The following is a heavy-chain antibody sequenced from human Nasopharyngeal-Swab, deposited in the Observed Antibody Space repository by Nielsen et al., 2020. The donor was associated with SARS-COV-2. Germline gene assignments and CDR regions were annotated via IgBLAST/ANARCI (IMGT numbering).Heavy chain of an antibody. CDR2: INPSTGAT. CDR1: GYPFSTYF. CDR3: ATSKASNLDY. Sequence: ASVKVSCKVSGYPFSTYFIHWVRQAPGQGLEWMGIINPSTGATLYAQRSQGRVTMTTDTSTSTIYMDLSGLRVEDTAVYYCATSKASNLDYWGQGTLVTVSS. J-gene: IGHJ4*02. V-gene: IGHV1-46*01. D-gene: IGHD2-8*01.